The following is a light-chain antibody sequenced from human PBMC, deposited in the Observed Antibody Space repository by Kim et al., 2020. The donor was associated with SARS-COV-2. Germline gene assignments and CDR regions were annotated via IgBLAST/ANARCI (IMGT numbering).Light chain of an antibody. V-gene: IGLV2-18*02. CDR2: EVS. Sequence: QSVTISCTGTSSDVGSYNRVSWYQQPPGTAPKLMIYEVSNRPSGVSDRFSGSKSGNTASLTISGLQAEDEADYYCSSYTTSSTFVFGTGTKVTVL. J-gene: IGLJ1*01. CDR3: SSYTTSSTFV. CDR1: SSDVGSYNR.